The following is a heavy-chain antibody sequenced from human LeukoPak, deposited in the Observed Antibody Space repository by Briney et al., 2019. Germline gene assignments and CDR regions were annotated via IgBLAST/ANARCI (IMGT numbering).Heavy chain of an antibody. CDR1: GYTFTSYA. Sequence: EASVKVSCKASGYTFTSYAMHWVRQAPGQRLEWMGWINAGNGNTKYSQKFQGRVTITRDTSASTAYMELSSLGSEDTAVYYCARGYSYGLFDYWGQGTLVTVSS. CDR3: ARGYSYGLFDY. CDR2: INAGNGNT. V-gene: IGHV1-3*01. J-gene: IGHJ4*02. D-gene: IGHD5-18*01.